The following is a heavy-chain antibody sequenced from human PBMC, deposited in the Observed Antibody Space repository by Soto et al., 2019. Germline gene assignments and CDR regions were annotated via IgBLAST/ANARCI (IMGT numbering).Heavy chain of an antibody. CDR1: VYSFAVYW. Sequence: GESLKISCKGSVYSFAVYWITWVRQKPGKGLGWMGRIDPSDSQTYYSPSFRGHVTISATKSITTVFLQWSSLRASDTAMYYCARQIYDSDTGPNFQYYFDSWGQGTPVTVSS. V-gene: IGHV5-10-1*01. CDR3: ARQIYDSDTGPNFQYYFDS. D-gene: IGHD3-22*01. J-gene: IGHJ4*02. CDR2: IDPSDSQT.